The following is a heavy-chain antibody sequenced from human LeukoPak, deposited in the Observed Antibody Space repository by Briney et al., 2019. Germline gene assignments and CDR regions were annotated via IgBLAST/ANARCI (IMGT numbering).Heavy chain of an antibody. D-gene: IGHD2-21*02. CDR2: IWHDRSDTYGSNK. Sequence: PGGSLRLSCAASGFTFSSYGMHWVRQAPGKGLEWVAVIWHDRSDTYGSNKYYAESVKGQFTISRDHSKNTVYLQMNSLRVEDTAVYYCAKDGNCGGDCYGWFDPWGQGALVTVSS. CDR3: AKDGNCGGDCYGWFDP. V-gene: IGHV3-33*06. CDR1: GFTFSSYG. J-gene: IGHJ5*02.